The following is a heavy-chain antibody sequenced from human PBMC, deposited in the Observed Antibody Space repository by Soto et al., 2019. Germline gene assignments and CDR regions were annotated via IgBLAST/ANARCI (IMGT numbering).Heavy chain of an antibody. D-gene: IGHD1-26*01. CDR2: IYDDGST. CDR1: GFTVKNNY. J-gene: IGHJ4*02. Sequence: PGGSLRLSCAASGFTVKNNYMGWVRQAPGTGLEWVSVIYDDGSTYYADSVKGRFTISRDSSKNTLYLQMNSLTAEDTAVFYCARAPSGNYYFDSWGQGTLVTVSS. CDR3: ARAPSGNYYFDS. V-gene: IGHV3-53*01.